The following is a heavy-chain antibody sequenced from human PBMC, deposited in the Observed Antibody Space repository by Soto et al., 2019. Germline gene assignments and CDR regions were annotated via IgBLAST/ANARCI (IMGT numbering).Heavy chain of an antibody. CDR1: GGSISSYY. J-gene: IGHJ5*02. V-gene: IGHV4-59*01. CDR2: ISDSGST. Sequence: PSETLSLTCTVSGGSISSYYWSWIRNSPGNGLEWIGSISDSGSTNYNPSLKSRVTISVDTSKNQFSLRLSSVTAADTAVYYCARVGSITAANGWFDPWGQGTLVTVSS. D-gene: IGHD6-25*01. CDR3: ARVGSITAANGWFDP.